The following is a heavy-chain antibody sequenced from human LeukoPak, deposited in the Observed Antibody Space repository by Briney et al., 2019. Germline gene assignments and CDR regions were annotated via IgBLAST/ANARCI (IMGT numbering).Heavy chain of an antibody. D-gene: IGHD2-15*01. J-gene: IGHJ4*02. CDR1: GGSFSGYY. CDR2: INHSGST. V-gene: IGHV4-34*01. CDR3: ARGVGCSGGSCYSDY. Sequence: SETLSLTCAVYGGSFSGYYWSWLRQPPGKGLEWIGEINHSGSTNYNPSLKSRVTISVDTSKNQFSLKLSSVTAADTAVYYCARGVGCSGGSCYSDYWGQGTLVTVSS.